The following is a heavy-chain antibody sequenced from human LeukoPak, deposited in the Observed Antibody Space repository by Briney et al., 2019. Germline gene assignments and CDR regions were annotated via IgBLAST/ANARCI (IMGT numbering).Heavy chain of an antibody. CDR2: IYTSGST. CDR3: ASTEIDSSGYFFFDY. D-gene: IGHD3-22*01. V-gene: IGHV4-4*09. CDR1: GGSISSYY. Sequence: PSETLSLTCTVSGGSISSYYWGWIRQPPGKGLEWIGYIYTSGSTNYNPSLKSRVTISVDTSKNQFSLKLSSVTAADTAVYYCASTEIDSSGYFFFDYWGQGTLVTVSS. J-gene: IGHJ4*02.